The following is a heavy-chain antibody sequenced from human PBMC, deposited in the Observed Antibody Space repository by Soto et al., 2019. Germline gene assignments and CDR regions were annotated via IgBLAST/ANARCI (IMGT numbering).Heavy chain of an antibody. CDR3: ARDFSKRSIVGAVYNWFDP. J-gene: IGHJ5*02. CDR2: ISASGGAT. V-gene: IGHV3-23*01. CDR1: GFTFSNYA. D-gene: IGHD1-26*01. Sequence: GGSLRLSCAVSGFTFSNYAMSWVRQAPGKGLEWVSGISASGGATYYADSVKGRFTISRDNSKDTHSLQMNSLRAEDTAVYYCARDFSKRSIVGAVYNWFDPWGQGTLVTVSS.